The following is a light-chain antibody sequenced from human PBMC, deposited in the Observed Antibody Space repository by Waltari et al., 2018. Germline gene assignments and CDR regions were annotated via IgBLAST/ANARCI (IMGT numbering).Light chain of an antibody. Sequence: EIVLTQSPATLSLSPGERATLSCRASQSVSSYLAWYQQKPGQAPRLLIYDASNRATGIPARFSGSGSGTDFTLTISSLEPEDFAVYCCQQRSNWPPRYTFGQGTKLEI. V-gene: IGKV3-11*01. CDR3: QQRSNWPPRYT. CDR2: DAS. CDR1: QSVSSY. J-gene: IGKJ2*01.